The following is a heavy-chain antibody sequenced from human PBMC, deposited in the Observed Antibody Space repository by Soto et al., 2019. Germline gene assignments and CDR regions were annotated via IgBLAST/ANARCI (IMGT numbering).Heavy chain of an antibody. J-gene: IGHJ6*02. D-gene: IGHD3-10*01. CDR2: ISPYNGNT. CDR1: GYTFTSYG. Sequence: QVQLVQSGAEVKKPGASVKVSCKASGYTFTSYGISWVRQAPGQGLEWMGWISPYNGNTNYAQKVQGRATMTTDTSTSTAYMGLRSLRSDDTAVYYCARGIGGWFGVAYYYGMDVWGQGTTVTVSS. CDR3: ARGIGGWFGVAYYYGMDV. V-gene: IGHV1-18*01.